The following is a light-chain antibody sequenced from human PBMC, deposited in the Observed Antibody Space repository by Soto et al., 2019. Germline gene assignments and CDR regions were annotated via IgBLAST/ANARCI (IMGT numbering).Light chain of an antibody. Sequence: IQMTQSPSSLYASVGDRVTLTCRASQDIRNDLGWYQQKPGRAPKLLIHVAYTLQSGVTSRFSASGSGRDFSLTISSLQPEDLATYYCLQDYNYPRTVGHGTKVEIK. J-gene: IGKJ1*01. V-gene: IGKV1-6*01. CDR1: QDIRND. CDR3: LQDYNYPRT. CDR2: VAY.